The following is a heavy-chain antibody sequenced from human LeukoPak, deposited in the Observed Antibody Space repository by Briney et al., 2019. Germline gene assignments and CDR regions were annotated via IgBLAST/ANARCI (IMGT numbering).Heavy chain of an antibody. CDR1: GYTFTSYG. CDR2: ISAYNGNT. CDR3: ARGGWGYCSGGSCYSNWFDP. V-gene: IGHV1-18*01. J-gene: IGHJ5*02. D-gene: IGHD2-15*01. Sequence: ASVKVSCKASGYTFTSYGISWVRQAPGQGLEWMGWISAYNGNTNYAQKLQGRVTMTTDTSTSTAYMELRSLRSDDTAVYYCARGGWGYCSGGSCYSNWFDPWGQGTLATVSS.